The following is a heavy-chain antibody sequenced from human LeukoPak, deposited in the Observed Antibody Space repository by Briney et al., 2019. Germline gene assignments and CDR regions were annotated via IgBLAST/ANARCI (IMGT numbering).Heavy chain of an antibody. CDR2: IYTSGST. Sequence: PSETLSLTCTVSGGSISSYYWSWIRQPAGKGLEWIGRIYTSGSTNYNPSLKSRVTISVDTSKNQFSLKLSSVTAADTAVYYCARVKTAAAGNWFDPWGQGTLVTVSS. V-gene: IGHV4-4*07. J-gene: IGHJ5*02. CDR3: ARVKTAAAGNWFDP. CDR1: GGSISSYY. D-gene: IGHD6-13*01.